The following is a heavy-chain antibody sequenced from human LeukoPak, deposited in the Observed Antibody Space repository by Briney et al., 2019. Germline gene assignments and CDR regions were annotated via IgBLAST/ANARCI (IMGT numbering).Heavy chain of an antibody. D-gene: IGHD5-12*01. Sequence: ASVKVSCKTSGYTFTGYYMHWVRQAPGQGLEWMGWINPNSGGTNYAQKFQGRVTMTRDTSISTAYMELSRLRSDDTAVYYCARLIVATSLIDYWGQGTLVTVSP. CDR3: ARLIVATSLIDY. CDR1: GYTFTGYY. CDR2: INPNSGGT. V-gene: IGHV1-2*02. J-gene: IGHJ4*02.